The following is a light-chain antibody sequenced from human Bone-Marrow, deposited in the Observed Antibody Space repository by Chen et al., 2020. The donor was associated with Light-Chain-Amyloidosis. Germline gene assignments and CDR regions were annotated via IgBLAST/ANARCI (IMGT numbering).Light chain of an antibody. V-gene: IGKV4-1*01. CDR3: QQHYVTPWT. CDR2: WGS. Sequence: DIVMTQSPDSLAVSLGERATINSKSSQSVLYSSNNKNYLAWYQQKTGQPPKLLIYWGSIRESGDPDRFSRSGSETDFTLNISTLQADDVAVCYCQQHYVTPWTFGQGTGVEIK. CDR1: QSVLYSSNNKNY. J-gene: IGKJ1*01.